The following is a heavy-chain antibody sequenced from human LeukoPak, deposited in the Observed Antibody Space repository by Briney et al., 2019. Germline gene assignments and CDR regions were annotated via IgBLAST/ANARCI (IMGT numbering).Heavy chain of an antibody. D-gene: IGHD6-19*01. CDR1: GGSISSYY. V-gene: IGHV4-59*12. CDR2: IYYSGST. CDR3: AREKSSGWPLDY. J-gene: IGHJ4*02. Sequence: SETLSLTCTVSGGSISSYYWSWIRQPPGKGLEWIGYIYYSGSTNYNPSLKSRVTISVDRSKNQFSLKLSSVTAADTAVYYCAREKSSGWPLDYWGQGTLVTVSS.